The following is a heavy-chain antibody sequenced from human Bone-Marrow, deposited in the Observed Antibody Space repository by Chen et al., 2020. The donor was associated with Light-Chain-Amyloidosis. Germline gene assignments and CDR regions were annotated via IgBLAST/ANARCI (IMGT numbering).Heavy chain of an antibody. V-gene: IGHV5-51*01. D-gene: IGHD5-12*01. CDR1: GYTFPNYW. CDR2: IYPDDSDA. CDR3: ARRRDGYNFDY. J-gene: IGHJ4*02. Sequence: EVQLEQSGPEVKKPGESLKISCKGSGYTFPNYWIGWVRQMHRKGLEWMGVIYPDDSDARYSPSFEGQVTISADKSITTAYLQWRSLKASDTAMYYCARRRDGYNFDYWGQGTLVTVSS.